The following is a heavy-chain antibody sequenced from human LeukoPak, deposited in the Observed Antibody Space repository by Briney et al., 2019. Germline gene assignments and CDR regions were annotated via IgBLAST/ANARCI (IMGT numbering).Heavy chain of an antibody. Sequence: GGSLRLSCAVSGITLGNYGMSWVRQAPGKGLEWVAGISGSGGGTNYADSVKGRFTISRDNPKNTLFLQMSSLRVEDTAVYFCAKRGVVIRVFLVGFHKEAYYFDSWGQGALVTVSS. CDR3: AKRGVVIRVFLVGFHKEAYYFDS. V-gene: IGHV3-23*01. J-gene: IGHJ4*02. CDR1: GITLGNYG. D-gene: IGHD3-10*01. CDR2: ISGSGGGT.